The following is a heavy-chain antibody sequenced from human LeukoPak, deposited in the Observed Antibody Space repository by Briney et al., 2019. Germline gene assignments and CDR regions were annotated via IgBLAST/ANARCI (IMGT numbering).Heavy chain of an antibody. CDR3: ARIEDYGGNSVNY. V-gene: IGHV3-33*01. Sequence: GGSLRLSCAASGFTFSSYGMHWVRQAPGKGLEWVAVIWYDGSNKYYADSVKGRFTISRDNSKNTLYLQMNSLRAEDTAVYYCARIEDYGGNSVNYWGQGTLVTVSS. CDR1: GFTFSSYG. D-gene: IGHD4-23*01. CDR2: IWYDGSNK. J-gene: IGHJ4*02.